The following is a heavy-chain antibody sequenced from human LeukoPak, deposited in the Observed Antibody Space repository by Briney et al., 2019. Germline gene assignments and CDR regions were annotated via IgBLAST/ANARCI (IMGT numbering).Heavy chain of an antibody. CDR1: GFTFSSYG. Sequence: GGSLRLSCAASGFTFSSYGMHWVRQAPGKGLEWVAVISYDGSNKYYADSVKGRFTISRDNSKNTLYLQMNSLRAEDTAVYYCAKDTPRDGYSVRRYWGQGTLVTVSS. J-gene: IGHJ4*02. CDR3: AKDTPRDGYSVRRY. V-gene: IGHV3-30*18. D-gene: IGHD5-24*01. CDR2: ISYDGSNK.